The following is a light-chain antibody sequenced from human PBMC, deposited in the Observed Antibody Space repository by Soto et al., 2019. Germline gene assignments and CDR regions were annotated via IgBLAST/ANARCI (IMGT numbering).Light chain of an antibody. J-gene: IGKJ1*01. CDR1: QSISTW. Sequence: DIQMTQSPSTLSASVGDRVTITCRASQSISTWLAWYQQKPGRAPTLLIYGASNLESGVPSRFSGSGSGTEFTLTISSLQPDDFATYYCQQYNNFSGTFGQGTKVEI. V-gene: IGKV1-5*01. CDR2: GAS. CDR3: QQYNNFSGT.